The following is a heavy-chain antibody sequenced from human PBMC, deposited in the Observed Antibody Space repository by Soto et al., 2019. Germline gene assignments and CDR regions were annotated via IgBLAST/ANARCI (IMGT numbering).Heavy chain of an antibody. CDR1: GGSFSGDY. CDR2: INHSGST. CDR3: ARARGGYCSSTSCYKLYYYDGMDV. V-gene: IGHV4-34*01. J-gene: IGHJ6*02. D-gene: IGHD2-2*02. Sequence: SESLCLTCAVYGGSFSGDYWGGIRQPPGKGLEWIGEINHSGSTHYNPSLKSRVTISVDTSKNQFSLKLSSVTAADTAVYYCARARGGYCSSTSCYKLYYYDGMDVRGQGTTVT.